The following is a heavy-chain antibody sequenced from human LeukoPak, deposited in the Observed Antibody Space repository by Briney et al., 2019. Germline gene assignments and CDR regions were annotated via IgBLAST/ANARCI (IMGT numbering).Heavy chain of an antibody. CDR3: ARVGYSYVINDWSRTGLGAYPTKCYYHMDV. CDR1: AGSFSAYY. V-gene: IGHV4-34*01. CDR2: INHSGST. D-gene: IGHD5-18*01. J-gene: IGHJ6*03. Sequence: SETLLLTCAVYAGSFSAYYWSWIRRPPGGGLEWSGEINHSGSTNYKPPLKGRVTISGDTSKNQFSLKLSSVTAADTAVYFCARVGYSYVINDWSRTGLGAYPTKCYYHMDVWGKGTTVTVSS.